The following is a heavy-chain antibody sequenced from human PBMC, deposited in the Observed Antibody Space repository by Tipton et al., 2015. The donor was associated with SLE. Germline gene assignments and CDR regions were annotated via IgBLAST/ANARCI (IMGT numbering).Heavy chain of an antibody. V-gene: IGHV4-4*08. CDR2: IYSGGST. CDR3: AREVYDSSGYYADY. D-gene: IGHD3-22*01. CDR1: GASINSNF. J-gene: IGHJ4*02. Sequence: TLSLTCTVSGASINSNFWSWIRQSPGKGLEWIGYIYSGGSTKYNPYFESRVTMSIDTSKNQFSLKVTSVTAADTAVYYCAREVYDSSGYYADYWGQGTLVTVSS.